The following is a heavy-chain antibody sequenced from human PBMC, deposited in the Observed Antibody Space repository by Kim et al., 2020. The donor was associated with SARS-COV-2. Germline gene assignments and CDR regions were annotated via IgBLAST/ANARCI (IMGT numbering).Heavy chain of an antibody. Sequence: GGSLRLSCAASGFTFSSYAMHWVRQAPGKGLEWVAVISYDGSNKYYADSVKGRFTISRDNSKNTLYLQMNSLRAEDTAVYYCARDLRGYSYGYFFILGYWGQGTLVTVSS. D-gene: IGHD5-18*01. CDR1: GFTFSSYA. CDR3: ARDLRGYSYGYFFILGY. CDR2: ISYDGSNK. J-gene: IGHJ4*02. V-gene: IGHV3-30-3*01.